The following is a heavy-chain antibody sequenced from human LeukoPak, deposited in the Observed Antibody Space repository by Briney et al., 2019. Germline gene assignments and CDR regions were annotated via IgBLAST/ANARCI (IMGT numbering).Heavy chain of an antibody. CDR1: GGTFSSYA. CDR2: IIPIFSTA. V-gene: IGHV1-69*13. CDR3: ARARRGYCSGGSCSSFDY. Sequence: SVTVSCKASGGTFSSYAISWVRQAPGEGGEWRGGIIPIFSTATYAPKFPGRFTITASPSTSTAPMALSSLRSADTAVYSCARARRGYCSGGSCSSFDYWGQGTLVTVSS. J-gene: IGHJ4*02. D-gene: IGHD2-15*01.